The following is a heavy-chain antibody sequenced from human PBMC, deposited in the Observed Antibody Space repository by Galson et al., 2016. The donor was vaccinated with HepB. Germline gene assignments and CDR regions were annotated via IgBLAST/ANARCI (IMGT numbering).Heavy chain of an antibody. D-gene: IGHD3-22*01. J-gene: IGHJ4*02. Sequence: SLRLSCAASGFTFRSHAMSWVRQAPGRGLEWVSSITAGSTSTFYADSVKGRFTMSRDNSENTLYLQMNSLRAEDTAIYYCARDPASFYYDSRFHPHDCWGQGTLVTVSS. CDR3: ARDPASFYYDSRFHPHDC. V-gene: IGHV3-23*01. CDR1: GFTFRSHA. CDR2: ITAGSTST.